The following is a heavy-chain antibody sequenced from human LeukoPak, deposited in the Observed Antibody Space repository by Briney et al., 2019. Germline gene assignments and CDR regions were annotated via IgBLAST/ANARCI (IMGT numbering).Heavy chain of an antibody. CDR2: MKIEGSEE. Sequence: PGGSLRLSCVASGFTFSSYWMSWVGQAPGKGLEWVANMKIEGSEEYYVDSVKGRFTISRDNAKNSLYLQMNSLRVDDTAVYYCTRWARYCSSGSCYSWFDPWGQGTLVTVSS. V-gene: IGHV3-7*01. J-gene: IGHJ5*02. CDR1: GFTFSSYW. D-gene: IGHD2-15*01. CDR3: TRWARYCSSGSCYSWFDP.